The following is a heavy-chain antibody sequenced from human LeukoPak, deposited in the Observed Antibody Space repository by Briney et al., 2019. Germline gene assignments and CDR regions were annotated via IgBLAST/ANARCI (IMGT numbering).Heavy chain of an antibody. V-gene: IGHV3-30*18. CDR3: AKIFGSGSYPVY. D-gene: IGHD1-26*01. Sequence: GGSLRLSCAASGFTLSSYGMHWVRQAPGKGLEWVAVISYDGSNKYYADSVKGRFTISRDNSKNTLYLQMNSLRAEDTAVYYCAKIFGSGSYPVYWGQGTLVTVSS. CDR2: ISYDGSNK. CDR1: GFTLSSYG. J-gene: IGHJ4*02.